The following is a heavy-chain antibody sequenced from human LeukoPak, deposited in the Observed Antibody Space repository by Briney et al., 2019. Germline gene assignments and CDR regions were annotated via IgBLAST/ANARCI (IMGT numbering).Heavy chain of an antibody. CDR1: GGSISSSIYY. CDR3: ASRLAVAGTHYFDY. J-gene: IGHJ4*02. D-gene: IGHD6-19*01. Sequence: PSETLSLTCTVSGGSISSSIYYWGWIRQSPGKGLEWIGSIFYSGSTYYNPSLKSRVTISADTSKNQFSLNLRSVTAADTAVYYCASRLAVAGTHYFDYWGQGTLVTVSS. CDR2: IFYSGST. V-gene: IGHV4-39*01.